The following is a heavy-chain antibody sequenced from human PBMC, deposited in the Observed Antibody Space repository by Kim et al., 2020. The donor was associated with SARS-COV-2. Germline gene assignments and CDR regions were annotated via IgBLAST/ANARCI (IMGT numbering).Heavy chain of an antibody. CDR1: GYSISSGYY. V-gene: IGHV4-38-2*02. J-gene: IGHJ6*01. D-gene: IGHD6-19*01. CDR2: IYHSGST. CDR3: ARLVFPSSFWYPSYYYG. Sequence: SETLSLTCTVSGYSISSGYYWGWIRQHPGKGLEWIGSIYHSGSTSYNPSLKSRVTISVDTSKNQFSLKLSSVTAADTAVFYCARLVFPSSFWYPSYYYG.